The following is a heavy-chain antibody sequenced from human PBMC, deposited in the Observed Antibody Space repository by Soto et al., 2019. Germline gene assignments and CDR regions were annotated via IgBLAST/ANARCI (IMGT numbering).Heavy chain of an antibody. CDR1: GYNFNNYG. J-gene: IGHJ3*02. D-gene: IGHD2-21*02. CDR3: VRRVVTALDDAFDT. CDR2: ISGNNGNT. V-gene: IGHV1-18*01. Sequence: QVQLVQSGPEVKKPGASVTLSCKASGYNFNNYGISWVRQAPGQGLEWTGWISGNNGNTKYGQKFQGRVSLTTDSSTSTAYMEMRSLGSDDTADYYCVRRVVTALDDAFDTWGPGTRVTVSS.